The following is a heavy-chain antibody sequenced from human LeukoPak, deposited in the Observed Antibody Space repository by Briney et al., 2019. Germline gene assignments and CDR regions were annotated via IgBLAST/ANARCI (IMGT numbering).Heavy chain of an antibody. D-gene: IGHD5-12*01. V-gene: IGHV4-34*01. J-gene: IGHJ5*02. CDR1: GGSFSGYY. Sequence: SETLSLTCAVYGGSFSGYYWSWIRQPPGKGLEWIGEINHSGSTNYNPSLSSRVTISVDTSKNQFSLRLSSVTAADTAVYYCARDPRRGYRFRVNWFDPWGQGTLVTVSS. CDR3: ARDPRRGYRFRVNWFDP. CDR2: INHSGST.